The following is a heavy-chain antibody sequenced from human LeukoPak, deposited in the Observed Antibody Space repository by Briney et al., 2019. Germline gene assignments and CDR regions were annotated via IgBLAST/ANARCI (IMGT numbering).Heavy chain of an antibody. CDR3: ARPYYDFWSGYYAERFDY. J-gene: IGHJ4*02. Sequence: SVKVSCKASGGTFSSYAISWVRQAPGQGLEWMGRIIPILGIANYAQKFQGRVTITADKSTSTAYMELSSLRSEDTAVHYCARPYYDFWSGYYAERFDYWGQGTLVTVSS. V-gene: IGHV1-69*04. CDR1: GGTFSSYA. CDR2: IIPILGIA. D-gene: IGHD3-3*01.